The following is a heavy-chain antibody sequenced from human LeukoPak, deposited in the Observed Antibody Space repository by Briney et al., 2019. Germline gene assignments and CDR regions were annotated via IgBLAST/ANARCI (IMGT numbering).Heavy chain of an antibody. J-gene: IGHJ4*02. V-gene: IGHV3-23*01. CDR2: ITGSGGNT. Sequence: WGSLRLSCAASGFTFSSYVMSWVRQAPGQGLEWVSTITGSGGNTYYADSVKGRFTISRDKSKNTLYLQMNSLRAEDTAVYYCAKSRVGYDYWGQGTLLTVSS. CDR3: AKSRVGYDY. CDR1: GFTFSSYV. D-gene: IGHD5-12*01.